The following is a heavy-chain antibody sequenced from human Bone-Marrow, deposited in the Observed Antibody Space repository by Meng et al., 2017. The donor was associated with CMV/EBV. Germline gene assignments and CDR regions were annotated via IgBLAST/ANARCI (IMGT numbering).Heavy chain of an antibody. CDR3: ARDYGGKAFDI. D-gene: IGHD3-16*01. Sequence: GGSLRLSCIASGFTFSSYSMNWVRQAPGKGLECVSSISSSSSYIYYADSVKGRFTISRENAKNSVDLQMNSLRAEDTAVYYCARDYGGKAFDIWGQGTMVTVSS. CDR1: GFTFSSYS. V-gene: IGHV3-21*01. J-gene: IGHJ3*02. CDR2: ISSSSSYI.